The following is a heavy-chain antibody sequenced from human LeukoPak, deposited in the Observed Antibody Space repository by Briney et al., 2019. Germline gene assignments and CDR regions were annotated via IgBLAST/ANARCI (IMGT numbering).Heavy chain of an antibody. J-gene: IGHJ4*02. D-gene: IGHD1-26*01. CDR3: TSDPTFYSGRYCFDY. CDR1: GFTFSNSA. V-gene: IGHV1-58*01. Sequence: SVKVSCKASGFTFSNSAVQWVRQARGQRLEWIGWIVVGSGNTNYAQKFQERVTITRDMSTSTAYMELSGLRSEDTAVYYCTSDPTFYSGRYCFDYWGQGTLVTVSS. CDR2: IVVGSGNT.